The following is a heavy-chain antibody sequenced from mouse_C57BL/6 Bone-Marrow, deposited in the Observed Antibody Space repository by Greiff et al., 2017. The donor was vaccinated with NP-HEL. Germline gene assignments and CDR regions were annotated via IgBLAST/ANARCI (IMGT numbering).Heavy chain of an antibody. V-gene: IGHV5-15*01. CDR2: ISNLAYSI. CDR3: ARHTGYGNSYYFDY. CDR1: GFTFSDYG. Sequence: EVKLVESGGGLVQPGGSLKLSCAASGFTFSDYGMAWVRQAPRKGPEWVAFISNLAYSIYYADTVTGRFTISRENAKNTLYLEMSSLRSEDTAMYYCARHTGYGNSYYFDYWGQGTTLTVSS. J-gene: IGHJ2*01. D-gene: IGHD2-1*01.